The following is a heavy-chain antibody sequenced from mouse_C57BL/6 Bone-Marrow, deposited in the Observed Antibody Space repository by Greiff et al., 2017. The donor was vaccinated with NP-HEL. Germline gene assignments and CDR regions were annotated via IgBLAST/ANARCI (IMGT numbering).Heavy chain of an antibody. D-gene: IGHD1-1*01. J-gene: IGHJ3*01. Sequence: EVHLVESGPGLAKPSQTLSLTCSVTGYSITSDYWNWIRKFPGNKLEYMGYISYSGSTYYNPSLKSRISITRDTSKNQYYLQLNSVTTEDTATYYCAKGYGSSPAWFAYWGQGTLVTVSA. CDR1: GYSITSDY. V-gene: IGHV3-8*01. CDR2: ISYSGST. CDR3: AKGYGSSPAWFAY.